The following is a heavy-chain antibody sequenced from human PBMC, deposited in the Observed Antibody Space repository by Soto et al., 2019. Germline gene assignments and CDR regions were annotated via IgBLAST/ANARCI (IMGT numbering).Heavy chain of an antibody. V-gene: IGHV1-69*06. D-gene: IGHD6-19*01. CDR3: ARRAVAHLFDY. CDR2: TIPVFNTA. CDR1: GGTLSDHG. J-gene: IGHJ4*02. Sequence: SVKVSCKASGGTLSDHGVAWLRQAPGQGLEWMGGTIPVFNTANYAQKFQGRVTITADKSTSTAYMELSSLRSEDTAVYYCARRAVAHLFDYWGQGKLVTASS.